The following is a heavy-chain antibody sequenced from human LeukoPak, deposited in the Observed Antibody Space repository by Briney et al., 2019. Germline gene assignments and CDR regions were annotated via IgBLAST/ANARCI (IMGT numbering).Heavy chain of an antibody. V-gene: IGHV4-34*01. CDR1: GGSFSGYY. CDR3: ARVRDWFDP. CDR2: IWYSGFT. J-gene: IGHJ5*02. Sequence: PSETLSLTCAVYGGSFSGYYWSWIRQPPGKGLEWIGYIWYSGFTYYNPSLKSRVTISVDTSKDQFFLKLSSVTAADTAMYYCARVRDWFDPWGQGTLVTVSS. D-gene: IGHD4/OR15-4a*01.